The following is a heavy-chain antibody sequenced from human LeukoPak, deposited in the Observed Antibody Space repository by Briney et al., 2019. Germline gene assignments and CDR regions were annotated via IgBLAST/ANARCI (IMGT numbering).Heavy chain of an antibody. CDR3: ATWGAADLDY. V-gene: IGHV3-23*01. D-gene: IGHD6-13*01. Sequence: GGSLRLSCAASGFTFSSYAMSWVRQAPGKGLEGVSAISGSGGSTYYADSVKGRFTISRDNSKNTLYLQMNSLRAEDTAVYYCATWGAADLDYWGQGTLVTVSS. J-gene: IGHJ4*02. CDR1: GFTFSSYA. CDR2: ISGSGGST.